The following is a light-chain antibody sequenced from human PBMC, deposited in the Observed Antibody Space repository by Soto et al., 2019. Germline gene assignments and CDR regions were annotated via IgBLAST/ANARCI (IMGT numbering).Light chain of an antibody. CDR1: QSVASSY. V-gene: IGKV3-20*01. CDR2: GAS. Sequence: EIVLTQSPGTLSLSPGEGATLSCRASQSVASSYLAWYQQKPGQAPRLLIYGASNRATGIPDRFSGGGSGKDFTLTISRLEPKDFAVYYWQQYGSSSYTFGQGTKVEIK. J-gene: IGKJ2*01. CDR3: QQYGSSSYT.